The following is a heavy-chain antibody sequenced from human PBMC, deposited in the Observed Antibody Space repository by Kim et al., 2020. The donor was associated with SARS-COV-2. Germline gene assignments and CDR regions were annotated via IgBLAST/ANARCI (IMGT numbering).Heavy chain of an antibody. CDR3: ARGESRYYDFWRGYYNGY. J-gene: IGHJ4*02. Sequence: GGSLRLSCAASGFTFDDYGMSWVRQAPGKGLEWVSGINWNGGSTGYADSVKGRFTISRDNAKNSLYLQMNSLRAEDTALYYCARGESRYYDFWRGYYNGYWGQGTLVTVSS. D-gene: IGHD3-3*01. V-gene: IGHV3-20*04. CDR1: GFTFDDYG. CDR2: INWNGGST.